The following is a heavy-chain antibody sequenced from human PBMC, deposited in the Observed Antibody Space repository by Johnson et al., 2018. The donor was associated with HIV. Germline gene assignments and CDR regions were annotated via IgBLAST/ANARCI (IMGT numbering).Heavy chain of an antibody. J-gene: IGHJ3*02. Sequence: VQLVESGGGLVKPGGSLRLSCAASGFTFSNAWMSWVRQAPGKGLEWVGRIKRKTDGGTTDYAAPVKGRFTISRDNSKSTLYLQMNSLRAEDTGVYYCAKGEYFDSGGYYHVVMNGFDIWGQGTTFIVSS. CDR2: IKRKTDGGTT. D-gene: IGHD3-22*01. CDR3: AKGEYFDSGGYYHVVMNGFDI. V-gene: IGHV3-15*01. CDR1: GFTFSNAW.